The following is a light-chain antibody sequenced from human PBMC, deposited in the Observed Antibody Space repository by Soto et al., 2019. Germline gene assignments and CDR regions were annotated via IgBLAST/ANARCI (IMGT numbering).Light chain of an antibody. CDR2: SNN. Sequence: QSVLTQPPSVSGAPGQRVTISCTGSSSNIGANYDVHWYQHRPGTAPKLLMYSNNKRPSGVPDRFSGSKSGTSASLAISGLQSEDEADYYCAPWDDSLNGVVFGGGTKLTVL. J-gene: IGLJ2*01. V-gene: IGLV1-40*01. CDR1: SSNIGANYD. CDR3: APWDDSLNGVV.